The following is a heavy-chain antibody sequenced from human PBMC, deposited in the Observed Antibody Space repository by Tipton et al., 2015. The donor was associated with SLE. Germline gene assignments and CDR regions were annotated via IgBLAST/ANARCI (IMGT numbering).Heavy chain of an antibody. D-gene: IGHD6-13*01. J-gene: IGHJ4*02. CDR3: ARRAAAGSPDY. Sequence: GSLRLSCAASGFTFSDYYMSWIRQAPGKGLEWISYIGTITYYTYYADSVKGRFTISRDNAKNPLYLQMNSLRAEDTAVYYCARRAAAGSPDYWGQGTLVTVSS. V-gene: IGHV3-11*03. CDR1: GFTFSDYY. CDR2: IGTITYYT.